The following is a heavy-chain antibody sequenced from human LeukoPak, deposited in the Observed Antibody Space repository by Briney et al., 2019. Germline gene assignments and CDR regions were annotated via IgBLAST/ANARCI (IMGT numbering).Heavy chain of an antibody. CDR2: FYYTGST. CDR3: ARQDKARYGDFISRRAYWFDP. V-gene: IGHV4-39*01. J-gene: IGHJ5*02. D-gene: IGHD4-17*01. CDR1: SGSISRSTYY. Sequence: SETLSLTCTVSSGSISRSTYYWGWIRQPPGNGLEWIGSFYYTGSTYYNPSLKSRVTISVDTSKNQFSLKLSSVTAADTAVYYCARQDKARYGDFISRRAYWFDPWGQGTLVTVSS.